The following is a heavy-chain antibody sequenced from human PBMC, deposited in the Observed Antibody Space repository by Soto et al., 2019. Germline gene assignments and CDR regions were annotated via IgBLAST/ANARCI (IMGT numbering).Heavy chain of an antibody. CDR2: ISASGGTT. CDR3: AKDRKSCSGWYWDY. V-gene: IGHV3-23*01. J-gene: IGHJ4*02. D-gene: IGHD6-19*01. Sequence: EVQLLESGGGLVQPGGSLRLSCAASGFTFSDYAMSWVRQAPGKGLEWVSAISASGGTTYYADSVRGRFTISRDNSKNTRYLQMNSLRAEDTVVYYCAKDRKSCSGWYWDYWGQGTLVTVSS. CDR1: GFTFSDYA.